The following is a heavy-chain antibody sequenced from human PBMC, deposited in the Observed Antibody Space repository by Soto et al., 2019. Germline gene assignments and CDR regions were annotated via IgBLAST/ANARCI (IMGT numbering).Heavy chain of an antibody. CDR3: ARGTRRGYSYGPVDY. V-gene: IGHV3-74*01. CDR1: GFTFSSYW. D-gene: IGHD5-18*01. Sequence: PGGSLRLSCAASGFTFSSYWMHWVRQAPGKGLVWVSRINSDGSSTSYADSVKGRFTISRDNAKNTLYLQMDSLRAEDTAVYYCARGTRRGYSYGPVDYWGQGTLVTVSS. CDR2: INSDGSST. J-gene: IGHJ4*02.